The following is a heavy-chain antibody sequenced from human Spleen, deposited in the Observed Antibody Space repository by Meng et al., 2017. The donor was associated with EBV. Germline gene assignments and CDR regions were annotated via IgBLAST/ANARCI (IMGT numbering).Heavy chain of an antibody. J-gene: IGHJ4*02. V-gene: IGHV3-74*01. D-gene: IGHD2-8*02. CDR3: SRDLVGSEDY. Sequence: EVEFGVYGGLLVAPGVSLRLSCAASGFSFSSYWMHWVRQAPGKGPVWVSRLNEHGTITTYADSVKGRFTISRDNAKNTLYLQMNSLRVEDTAVYYCSRDLVGSEDYWGPGTLVTVSS. CDR1: GFSFSSYW. CDR2: LNEHGTIT.